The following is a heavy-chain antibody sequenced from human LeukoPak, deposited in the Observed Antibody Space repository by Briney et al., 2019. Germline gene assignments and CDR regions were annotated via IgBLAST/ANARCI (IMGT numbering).Heavy chain of an antibody. J-gene: IGHJ4*02. CDR1: GXSISNYY. V-gene: IGHV4-59*01. CDR2: IYYSGST. CDR3: ARGDGYNSF. Sequence: KPSETLSLTCTVSGXSISNYYWSWIRQPPGKGLEWIGYIYYSGSTNYNPSLKSRVTISVDTSKKQFSLKLSSVTAADTAVYYCARGDGYNSFWGQGTLVTVSS. D-gene: IGHD5-24*01.